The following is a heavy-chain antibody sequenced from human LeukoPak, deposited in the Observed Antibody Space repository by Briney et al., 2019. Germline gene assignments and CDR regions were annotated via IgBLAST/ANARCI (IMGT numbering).Heavy chain of an antibody. V-gene: IGHV4-59*01. D-gene: IGHD3-22*01. CDR2: IYYSGSI. Sequence: SETLSLTCTVSGGSISSYYWSWIRQPPGKGLEWIGSIYYSGSINYNPSLKSRVTISIDTSKNQFSLRLSSVSAADTAVYYCARARSSGYPSYYFYMDVWGKGTTVTVSS. J-gene: IGHJ6*03. CDR1: GGSISSYY. CDR3: ARARSSGYPSYYFYMDV.